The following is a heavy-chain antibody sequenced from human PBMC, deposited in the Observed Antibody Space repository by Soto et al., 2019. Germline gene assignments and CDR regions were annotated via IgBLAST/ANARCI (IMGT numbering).Heavy chain of an antibody. CDR1: GGSINSGDYY. V-gene: IGHV4-30-4*01. D-gene: IGHD2-2*01. Sequence: TSETLSLTCTVSGGSINSGDYYWSWIRQPPGKGLEWIGYIYYSGSTYYNPSLKSRVTISVDTSKNQFSLKLSSVTAADTAVYYCARAPGGYCSSTSCYPFDYWGQGTLVTVSS. J-gene: IGHJ4*02. CDR2: IYYSGST. CDR3: ARAPGGYCSSTSCYPFDY.